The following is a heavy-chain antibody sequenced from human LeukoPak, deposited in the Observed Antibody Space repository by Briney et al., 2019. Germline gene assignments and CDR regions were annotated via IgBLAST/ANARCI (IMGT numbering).Heavy chain of an antibody. CDR3: ARDLAYYDILTGYTTTYYFDY. J-gene: IGHJ4*02. CDR1: GFTFSSYS. Sequence: GGSLRLSCAASGFTFSSYSMNWVRQAPGKGLEWVSSISSSSSYIYYADSVKGRFTISRDNAKNSLYLQMNSLRAEDTAVYYCARDLAYYDILTGYTTTYYFDYWGQGTLVTVSS. D-gene: IGHD3-9*01. V-gene: IGHV3-21*01. CDR2: ISSSSSYI.